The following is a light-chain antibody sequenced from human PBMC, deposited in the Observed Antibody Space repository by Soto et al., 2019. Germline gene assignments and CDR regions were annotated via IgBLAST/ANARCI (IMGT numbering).Light chain of an antibody. V-gene: IGLV2-8*01. CDR1: ASDIGRYNY. J-gene: IGLJ1*01. CDR2: EVT. CDR3: NSYVGSNNSV. Sequence: QSALTQPASASGSPGQSVTISCIGTASDIGRYNYVSWDQHHPGKAPKLIIYEVTKQPSGIPHRFSVSRSGDTASLAVSGLQADDEADYYCNSYVGSNNSVFGTGPKVNVL.